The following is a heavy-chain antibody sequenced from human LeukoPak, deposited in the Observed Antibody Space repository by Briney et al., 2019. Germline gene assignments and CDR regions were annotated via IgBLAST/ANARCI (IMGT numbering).Heavy chain of an antibody. CDR1: GFSFSSYG. J-gene: IGHJ4*02. D-gene: IGHD3-22*01. Sequence: PGGSLRLFCAASGFSFSSYGMQWVRQAPGKGLEWVAVISYDGSNKYYADSVKGRFTISRDNSKNTLYLQMNSLRAEDTAVYYCARDRDYYDSSGLGYFDYWGQGTLVTVSS. V-gene: IGHV3-30*12. CDR3: ARDRDYYDSSGLGYFDY. CDR2: ISYDGSNK.